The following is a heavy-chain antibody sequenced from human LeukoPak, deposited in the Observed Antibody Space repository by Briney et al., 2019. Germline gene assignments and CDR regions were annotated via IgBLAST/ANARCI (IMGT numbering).Heavy chain of an antibody. D-gene: IGHD3-22*01. CDR1: GFTFGSHA. V-gene: IGHV3-30*04. CDR2: ISHDGRIQ. J-gene: IGHJ5*02. CDR3: ARDWGHSGYPIS. Sequence: GGSLRLSCAASGFTFGSHAMHWVRQAPGKGPEWVTFISHDGRIQSYTDSVRGRFTISRDNSKNTLSLQMSSLRAEDTAVYYCARDWGHSGYPISWGQGTLVTVSS.